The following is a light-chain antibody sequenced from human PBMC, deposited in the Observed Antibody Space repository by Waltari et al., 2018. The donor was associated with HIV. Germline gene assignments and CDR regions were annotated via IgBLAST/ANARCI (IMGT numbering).Light chain of an antibody. CDR3: QQYYNRPYT. Sequence: DIVMTQFPESLAVSLGERATINCKSSQTILYDSNNENYLGWYQQRPGQPPKLLIYWASARESGVPERFSGSGSGTNFTLTINSLQSEDVAVYYCQQYYNRPYTFGQGTKLEIK. CDR1: QTILYDSNNENY. V-gene: IGKV4-1*01. J-gene: IGKJ2*01. CDR2: WAS.